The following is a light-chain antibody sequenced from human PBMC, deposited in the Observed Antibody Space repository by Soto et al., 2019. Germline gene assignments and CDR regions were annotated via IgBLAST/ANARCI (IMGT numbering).Light chain of an antibody. Sequence: QSVLTQPASVSGSPGQSITISCTGTSSDVGGYNYVSWHQHHPGKVPKLIIFEVRNRLSGVSNRFSGSKSGNTASLTISGLQAEDEADYYCSSYTSSSTVIFGGGTKVTVL. V-gene: IGLV2-14*01. CDR2: EVR. CDR3: SSYTSSSTVI. CDR1: SSDVGGYNY. J-gene: IGLJ2*01.